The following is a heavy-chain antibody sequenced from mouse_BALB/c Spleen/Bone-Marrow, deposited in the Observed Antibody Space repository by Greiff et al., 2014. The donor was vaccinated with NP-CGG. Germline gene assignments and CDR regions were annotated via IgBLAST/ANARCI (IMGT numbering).Heavy chain of an antibody. CDR2: IDPASGNT. V-gene: IGHV14-3*02. CDR1: GFTIKDTF. D-gene: IGHD2-3*01. CDR3: AHDAPFTY. J-gene: IGHJ3*01. Sequence: DVKLEESGADLVKPGASVKLSCTTSGFTIKDTFMHWVKQRPEQGLEWIGRIDPASGNTKYDPKFQGKATITADTSSNKVSLQLSGLTSEDTAVYYCAHDAPFTYWGQGTLVTVSA.